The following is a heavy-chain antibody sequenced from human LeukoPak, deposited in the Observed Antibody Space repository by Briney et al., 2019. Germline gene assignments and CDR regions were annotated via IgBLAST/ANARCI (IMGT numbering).Heavy chain of an antibody. CDR1: GFTFSTYS. CDR3: ARVRGPQLSYFDY. J-gene: IGHJ4*02. CDR2: ISSGSSYI. D-gene: IGHD3-10*01. V-gene: IGHV3-21*01. Sequence: PGGSLRLSCAASGFTFSTYSMNWVRQAPGKGLEWVSSISSGSSYIYYADSLKGPFTISRDNAKNSLYLQMNSLRAEDTAVYYCARVRGPQLSYFDYWGQGTLVTVSS.